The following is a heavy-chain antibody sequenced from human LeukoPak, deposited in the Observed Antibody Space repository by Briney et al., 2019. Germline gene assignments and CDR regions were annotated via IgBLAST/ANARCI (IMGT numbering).Heavy chain of an antibody. CDR3: ARDSGRFDVFDI. D-gene: IGHD3-10*01. CDR2: IDSDDTT. CDR1: GFTVTSNY. Sequence: GGSLRLSCAASGFTVTSNYMSWVRQAPGKGLEWVSVIDSDDTTHYADSVKGRFTISRDNSKNTLYLQMNSLRAEDTAVYYCARDSGRFDVFDIWGQGTMVTVSS. J-gene: IGHJ3*02. V-gene: IGHV3-66*01.